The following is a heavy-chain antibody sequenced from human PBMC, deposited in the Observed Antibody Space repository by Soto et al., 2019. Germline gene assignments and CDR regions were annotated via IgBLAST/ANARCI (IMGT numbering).Heavy chain of an antibody. J-gene: IGHJ4*02. CDR1: GFTFSHYT. CDR3: TSRMTAHFDY. D-gene: IGHD2-21*02. Sequence: GGSLRLSCVASGFTFSHYTLNWVRRAPGKGLEWVSTISDRPTGHTHYAESVRGRFTISRDDSRDTVFLQMDSLRAEDTAVYYCTSRMTAHFDYWGQGVLVTVSS. V-gene: IGHV3-23*01. CDR2: ISDRPTGHT.